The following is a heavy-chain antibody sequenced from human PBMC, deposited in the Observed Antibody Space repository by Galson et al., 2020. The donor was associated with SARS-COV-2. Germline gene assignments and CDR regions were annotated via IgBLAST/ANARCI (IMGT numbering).Heavy chain of an antibody. CDR1: GFTFSSYA. V-gene: IGHV3-23*01. D-gene: IGHD3-10*01. CDR2: ISGSGGST. J-gene: IGHJ4*02. CDR3: AKAGENVLRWFGELLSYYFDY. Sequence: GGSLRLSCAASGFTFSSYAMSWVRQAPGKGLEWVSAISGSGGSTYYADSVKGRFTISRDNSKNTLYLQMNSLRAEDTAVYYCAKAGENVLRWFGELLSYYFDYRGEGTLVTVSS.